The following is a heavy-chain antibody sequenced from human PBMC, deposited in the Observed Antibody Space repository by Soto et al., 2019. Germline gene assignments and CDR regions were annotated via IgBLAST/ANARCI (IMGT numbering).Heavy chain of an antibody. D-gene: IGHD3-10*01. CDR3: XKVGHSTPFDY. CDR1: GFTFSSYA. V-gene: IGHV3-23*01. J-gene: IGHJ4*02. CDR2: ISGSGGST. Sequence: EVQLLESGGGLVQPGGSLRLSCAASGFTFSSYAMSWVRQAPGKGLEWVSAISGSGGSTYYADSVRGRFTISRDNSKXXXXXXXXXXXXXXXXXYYXXKVGHSTPFDYWGQGTLVTVSS.